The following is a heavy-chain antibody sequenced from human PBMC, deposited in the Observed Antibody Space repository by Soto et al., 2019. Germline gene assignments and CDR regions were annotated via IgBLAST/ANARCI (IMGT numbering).Heavy chain of an antibody. CDR2: ISGSGGST. CDR1: GVAFSGYA. J-gene: IGHJ3*01. CDR3: AKVTMVRGVIMSAFDL. V-gene: IGHV3-23*01. D-gene: IGHD3-10*01. Sequence: PAGSLGLSCAVSGVAFSGYAMSWVRQAPGKGLEWVSAISGSGGSTYYADSVKGRFTISRDNSKNTLYLQMNSLRAEDTAVYYCAKVTMVRGVIMSAFDLWGQGTMVTVSS.